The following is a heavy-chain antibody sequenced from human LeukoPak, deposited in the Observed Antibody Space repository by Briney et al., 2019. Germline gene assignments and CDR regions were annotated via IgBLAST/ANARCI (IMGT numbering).Heavy chain of an antibody. V-gene: IGHV3-48*03. Sequence: PGGSLRLSCAASGFTFSSYEVNWVRQAPGKGLEWVSYISSSGSTIYYADSVKGRFTISRDNAKNSLYLQMNSLRAEDTAVYYCARDRGSYYYYMDVWGKGTTVTVSS. D-gene: IGHD1-26*01. CDR3: ARDRGSYYYYMDV. CDR2: ISSSGSTI. J-gene: IGHJ6*03. CDR1: GFTFSSYE.